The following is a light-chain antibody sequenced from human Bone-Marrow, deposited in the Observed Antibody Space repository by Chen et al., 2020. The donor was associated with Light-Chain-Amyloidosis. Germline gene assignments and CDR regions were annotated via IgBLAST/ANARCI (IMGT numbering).Light chain of an antibody. V-gene: IGKV3-20*01. CDR2: AAS. Sequence: VLLQSPGSLSLSPGEGATLSCGAIRIFRRNYFAWYQQKSVQAPRLLIYAASSRDTGVPDRYSASGSGTDFSVTSSSLAPEDCAVYYCQQYGNSPVTFGQATRL. CDR3: QQYGNSPVT. J-gene: IGKJ2*01. CDR1: RIFRRNY.